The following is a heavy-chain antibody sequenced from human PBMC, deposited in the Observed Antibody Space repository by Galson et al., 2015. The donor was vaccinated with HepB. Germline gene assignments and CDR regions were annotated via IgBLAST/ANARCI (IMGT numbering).Heavy chain of an antibody. V-gene: IGHV1-2*02. CDR3: ARGPYSSSGPLYFDY. Sequence: SVKVSCKASGYTFTGYYMHWVRQAPGQGLEWMGWINPNSGGTNYAQKFQGRVTMTRDTSISTAYMELSRLRSDDTAVYYCARGPYSSSGPLYFDYWGQGTLVTVSS. CDR2: INPNSGGT. J-gene: IGHJ4*02. D-gene: IGHD6-6*01. CDR1: GYTFTGYY.